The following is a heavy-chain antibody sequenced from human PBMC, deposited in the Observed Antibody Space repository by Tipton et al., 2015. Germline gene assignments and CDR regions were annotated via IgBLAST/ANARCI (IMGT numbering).Heavy chain of an antibody. Sequence: GSLRLSCEASGFTFSSYWMSWVRRAPGQGLEWVGQIKRDGTEKWYLDSMEGRFTISRDNAKNSLYLQMTSLRVDDTAVYYCARDVNGGYFDMWGQGTTVTVSP. CDR1: GFTFSSYW. CDR2: IKRDGTEK. D-gene: IGHD2/OR15-2a*01. J-gene: IGHJ3*02. V-gene: IGHV3-7*01. CDR3: ARDVNGGYFDM.